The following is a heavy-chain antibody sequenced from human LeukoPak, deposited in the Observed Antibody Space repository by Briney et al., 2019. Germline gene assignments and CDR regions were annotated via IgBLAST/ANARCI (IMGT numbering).Heavy chain of an antibody. CDR3: ARDPGYSSGWFHF. CDR1: GFTFGSYS. D-gene: IGHD6-19*01. J-gene: IGHJ5*01. Sequence: GGSLRLSCAASGFTFGSYSMNWVRQAPGKGLEWVSSISSSSSYIYYADSVEGRFTISRDNAKNSLYLQMNSLRAEDTAVYYCARDPGYSSGWFHFWGQGTLVTVSS. CDR2: ISSSSSYI. V-gene: IGHV3-21*01.